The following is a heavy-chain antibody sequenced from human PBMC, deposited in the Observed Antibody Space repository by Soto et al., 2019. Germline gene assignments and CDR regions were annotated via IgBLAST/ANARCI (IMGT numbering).Heavy chain of an antibody. CDR3: ERLPRSRTCSVGGGFDI. V-gene: IGHV4-31*03. J-gene: IGHJ3*02. CDR2: IYSSGSA. D-gene: IGHD2-2*01. Sequence: QVQLQESGPGLVMPSQTLSLTCSVSGGSISSDGYFWTWLRQLPGMGLEWLGYIYSSGSAYYDPSFAGRLSWSLDPPVNQFSLEVYSVTAADTAVYYCERLPRSRTCSVGGGFDIWCQGTVVRVSS. CDR1: GGSISSDGYF.